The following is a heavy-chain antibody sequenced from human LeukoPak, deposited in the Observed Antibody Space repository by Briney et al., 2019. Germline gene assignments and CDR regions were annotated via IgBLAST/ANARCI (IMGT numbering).Heavy chain of an antibody. D-gene: IGHD3-10*01. CDR2: ISGSSGST. CDR3: AKSASYYGSGYFFDF. J-gene: IGHJ4*02. Sequence: GGPLRLSCAASGLTFSSYAMIWVGQASGEGMEWVSAISGSSGSTYYADSVKGRFTISRDNSKNTLYLQMNSLRAEDTAVYYCAKSASYYGSGYFFDFWGQGTLVTVSS. CDR1: GLTFSSYA. V-gene: IGHV3-23*01.